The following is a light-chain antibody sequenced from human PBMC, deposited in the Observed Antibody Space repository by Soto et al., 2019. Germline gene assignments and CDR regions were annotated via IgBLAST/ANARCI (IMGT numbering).Light chain of an antibody. V-gene: IGLV1-44*01. CDR1: SSNIGSNT. J-gene: IGLJ2*01. Sequence: QTVVTQPPSVSGTPGQTVIISCSGSSSNIGSNTVEWYQHLPGAAPKLVIYSNNQRPSGVPDRFSGSKSGTSASLAISGLQSEVEADYYCTTWDDSLSAVVFGGGTKLTVL. CDR2: SNN. CDR3: TTWDDSLSAVV.